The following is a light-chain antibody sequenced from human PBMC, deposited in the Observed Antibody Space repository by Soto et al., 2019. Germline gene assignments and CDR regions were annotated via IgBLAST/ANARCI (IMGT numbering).Light chain of an antibody. CDR3: QQGSTWPWT. J-gene: IGKJ1*01. V-gene: IGKV3-15*01. Sequence: EVVMTQSPATLSVSPGERATLSCKASQSVRNNLVWYLQKPGQAPRPIIYDATTRATGIPVRFSGSGSGTEFTLTISSLQSEDFAVYYCQQGSTWPWTFGQGTKVEIK. CDR2: DAT. CDR1: QSVRNN.